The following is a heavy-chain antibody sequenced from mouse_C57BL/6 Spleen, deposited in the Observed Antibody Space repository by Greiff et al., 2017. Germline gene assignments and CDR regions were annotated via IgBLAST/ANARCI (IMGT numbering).Heavy chain of an antibody. CDR3: ARDEYSRAWFAY. V-gene: IGHV1-64*01. J-gene: IGHJ3*01. CDR1: GYTFTSYW. CDR2: IHPNSGST. D-gene: IGHD5-1*01. Sequence: QVQLQQPGAELVKPGASVKLSCKASGYTFTSYWMHWVKQRPGQGLEWIGMIHPNSGSTNYNAKFKSKATLTVDKSSSTAYMQLSSLTSEDSAVYYCARDEYSRAWFAYWGQGTLVTVSA.